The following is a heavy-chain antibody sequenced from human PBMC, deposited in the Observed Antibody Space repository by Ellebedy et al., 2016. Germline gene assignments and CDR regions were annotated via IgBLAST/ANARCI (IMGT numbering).Heavy chain of an antibody. CDR3: ARQPYSSTSPDGMDV. V-gene: IGHV4-4*02. CDR1: GDSISSFNW. Sequence: GSLRLSCSVFGDSISSFNWWSCVRQPPGKGLEWIGEIYHNGATNYNPSLRGRVTMSVDKSNNEFALKLTSVTAANTAVYYCARQPYSSTSPDGMDVWGLGTMVTVSS. J-gene: IGHJ6*02. D-gene: IGHD6-19*01. CDR2: IYHNGAT.